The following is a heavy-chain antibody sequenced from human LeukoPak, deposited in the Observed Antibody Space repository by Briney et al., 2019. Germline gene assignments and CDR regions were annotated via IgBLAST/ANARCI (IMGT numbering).Heavy chain of an antibody. Sequence: GGSLRLSCAASGFTFSSYDMHWVRQATGKGLEWVSAIGTAGDTYYPGSVKGRFTISRENAKNSLYLQMNSLRAGDTAVYYCARVSGSHDAFYIWGQGTKVTVSS. CDR3: ARVSGSHDAFYI. J-gene: IGHJ3*02. CDR2: IGTAGDT. V-gene: IGHV3-13*01. CDR1: GFTFSSYD. D-gene: IGHD3-10*01.